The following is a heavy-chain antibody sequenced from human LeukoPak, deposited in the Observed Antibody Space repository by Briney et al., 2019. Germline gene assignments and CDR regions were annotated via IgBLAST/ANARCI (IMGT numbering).Heavy chain of an antibody. D-gene: IGHD3-10*01. CDR3: ARVRDRYGETDY. CDR2: IHHTRGA. J-gene: IGHJ4*02. V-gene: IGHV4-59*01. CDR1: GGYMSSNY. Sequence: TSETLSLTCTVSGGYMSSNYWGWIRRPPGKGLEWIGYIHHTRGATYSPSLRSRLSLSIDTSRNQFPLRLNSVTPADTAVYFCARVRDRYGETDYWGQGALVTVSS.